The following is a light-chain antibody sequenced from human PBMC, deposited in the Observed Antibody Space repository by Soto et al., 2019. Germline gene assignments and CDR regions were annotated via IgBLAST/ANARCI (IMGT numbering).Light chain of an antibody. Sequence: EIVMTQSPATLSVSPGETATLSCRASQSVSDNLAWYQQKPGQGPRLLIYGAFTRATGIPARFSGSGSGTGFTLPISSLQSEDFAVYYCQQYKNWPPLTFGGGTKVEIK. CDR3: QQYKNWPPLT. J-gene: IGKJ4*01. CDR2: GAF. V-gene: IGKV3-15*01. CDR1: QSVSDN.